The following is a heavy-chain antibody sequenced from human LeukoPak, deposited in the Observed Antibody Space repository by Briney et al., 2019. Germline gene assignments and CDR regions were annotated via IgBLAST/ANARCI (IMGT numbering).Heavy chain of an antibody. Sequence: SETLSLTCAVYGGSFSGYYWSWIRQPPGKGLEWIGEINHSGSTNYDPSLKSRVTISVDTSKNQFSLKLSSVTAADTAVYYCASSPYPGYWGQGTLVTVSS. CDR3: ASSPYPGY. J-gene: IGHJ4*02. V-gene: IGHV4-34*01. CDR1: GGSFSGYY. CDR2: INHSGST. D-gene: IGHD2-2*01.